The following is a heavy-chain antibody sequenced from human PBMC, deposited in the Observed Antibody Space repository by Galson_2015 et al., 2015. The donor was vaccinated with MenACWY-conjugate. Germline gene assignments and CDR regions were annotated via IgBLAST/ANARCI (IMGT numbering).Heavy chain of an antibody. CDR2: IYHSGST. Sequence: ETLSLACTVSGSSISSGYYWGWIRQPPGKGLEWIGSIYHSGSTYYNPSLKSRVTISVDTSKNQFSLKLSSVTAADTAVYYCARGAEVSSSWGHDYWGQGTLVTVSS. D-gene: IGHD6-13*01. J-gene: IGHJ4*02. V-gene: IGHV4-38-2*02. CDR3: ARGAEVSSSWGHDY. CDR1: GSSISSGYY.